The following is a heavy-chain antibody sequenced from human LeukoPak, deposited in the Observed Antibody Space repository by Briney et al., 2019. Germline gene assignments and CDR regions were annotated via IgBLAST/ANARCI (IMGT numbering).Heavy chain of an antibody. CDR1: GYSFTSYW. CDR3: AREADGSGSYGAFDI. D-gene: IGHD3-10*01. V-gene: IGHV5-51*01. J-gene: IGHJ3*02. Sequence: GESLKVSCKGSGYSFTSYWIGLVRQMPGKGLEWMGIIYPGDSDTRYSPSFQGQVTTSVDKSISTAYLQWSSLKASDTAMYYCAREADGSGSYGAFDIWGQGTMATVSP. CDR2: IYPGDSDT.